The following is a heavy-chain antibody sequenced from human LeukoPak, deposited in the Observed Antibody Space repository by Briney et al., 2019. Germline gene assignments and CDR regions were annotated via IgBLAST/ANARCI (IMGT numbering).Heavy chain of an antibody. CDR3: TRDPHYYHGNPHDF. CDR2: IRSKDHGGTI. Sequence: GGSLRLSCTASGFTFGDYALSWFRQAPGKGLEWLSFIRSKDHGGTIECAASVKGRFTISRDDSNSIAYLQMNSLIIEDTAVYFCTRDPHYYHGNPHDFWGQGTRVTVSS. D-gene: IGHD4-23*01. J-gene: IGHJ4*02. V-gene: IGHV3-49*03. CDR1: GFTFGDYA.